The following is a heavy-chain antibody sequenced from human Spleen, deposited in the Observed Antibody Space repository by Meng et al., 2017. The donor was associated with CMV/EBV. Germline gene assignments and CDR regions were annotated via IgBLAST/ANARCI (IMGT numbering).Heavy chain of an antibody. J-gene: IGHJ2*01. CDR3: ARTIFGVVLLGWYFDL. V-gene: IGHV3-7*01. CDR2: TKQDGSEK. CDR1: GFTFSNYR. D-gene: IGHD3-3*01. Sequence: GESLKISCAASGFTFSNYRMSWVRQAPGKGLEWVASTKQDGSEKYYVDSVKGRFTISRDNAKNSLYLQMNSLRAEDTAVYYCARTIFGVVLLGWYFDLWGRGTLVTVSS.